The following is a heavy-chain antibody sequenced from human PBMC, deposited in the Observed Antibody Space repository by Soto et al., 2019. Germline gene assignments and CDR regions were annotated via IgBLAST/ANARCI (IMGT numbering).Heavy chain of an antibody. J-gene: IGHJ3*02. D-gene: IGHD2-2*01. CDR1: GGSISSSSYS. Sequence: QLQLQESGPGLVKPSETLSLTCTVSGGSISSSSYSWGWIRQPPGKGLEGIGSIYYSGSTYYKPSLKSRVTISVDTSKNQCSLKLSSVTAADTAVYYCARHLPAAGLDAVDIWGQGTMVTGSS. CDR2: IYYSGST. V-gene: IGHV4-39*01. CDR3: ARHLPAAGLDAVDI.